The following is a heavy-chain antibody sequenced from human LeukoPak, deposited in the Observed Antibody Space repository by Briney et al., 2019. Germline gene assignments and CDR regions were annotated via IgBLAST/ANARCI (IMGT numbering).Heavy chain of an antibody. Sequence: PGGSLRLSCAASGFAFSGFAMHWVRQAPGKGLEGVSLIRYDGSNEQYADSVKGRFTISRDNSKNTLYLQMNSLRVEDTAVYYCAKTGSNWYYDYWGQGTLVTVSS. D-gene: IGHD4-11*01. CDR2: IRYDGSNE. CDR3: AKTGSNWYYDY. V-gene: IGHV3-30*01. J-gene: IGHJ4*02. CDR1: GFAFSGFA.